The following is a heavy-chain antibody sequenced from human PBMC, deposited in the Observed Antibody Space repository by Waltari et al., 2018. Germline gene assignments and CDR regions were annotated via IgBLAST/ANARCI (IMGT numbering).Heavy chain of an antibody. J-gene: IGHJ6*02. CDR1: GGTFSSYA. D-gene: IGHD2-2*02. CDR2: IIPILGIA. CDR3: ARGGCSSTSCYRDHNYYYYYGMDV. Sequence: QVQLVQSGAEVKKPGSSVKVSCKASGGTFSSYAISWVRQAPGQGLDWMGRIIPILGIATDAQKFQGRVTITADKSTSTAYMELSSLGSEDTAVYYCARGGCSSTSCYRDHNYYYYYGMDVWGQGTTVTVSS. V-gene: IGHV1-69*09.